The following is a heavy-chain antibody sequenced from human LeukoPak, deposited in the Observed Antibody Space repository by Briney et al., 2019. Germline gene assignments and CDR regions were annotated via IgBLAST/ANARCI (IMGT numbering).Heavy chain of an antibody. CDR3: ARDIWWLP. CDR2: IIPILGIA. Sequence: ASVKVSCKASGGTFSSYAISWVRQAPGQGPEWMGRIIPILGIANYAQKFQGRVTITADKSTSTAYMELSSLRSEDTAVYYCARDIWWLPWGQGTLVTVSS. D-gene: IGHD5-12*01. V-gene: IGHV1-69*04. J-gene: IGHJ5*02. CDR1: GGTFSSYA.